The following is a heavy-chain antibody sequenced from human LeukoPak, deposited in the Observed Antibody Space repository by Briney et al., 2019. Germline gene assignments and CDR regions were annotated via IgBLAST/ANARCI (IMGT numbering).Heavy chain of an antibody. CDR3: ARGDYYDSSGYYYPPDY. V-gene: IGHV4-39*07. CDR1: GFTVSSNS. D-gene: IGHD3-22*01. CDR2: IYYSGST. Sequence: GSLRLSCTVSGFTVSSNSWSWVRQAPGKGLEWIGSIYYSGSTYYNPSLKSRVTISVDTSKNQFSLKLSSVTAADTAVYYCARGDYYDSSGYYYPPDYWGQGTLVTVSS. J-gene: IGHJ4*02.